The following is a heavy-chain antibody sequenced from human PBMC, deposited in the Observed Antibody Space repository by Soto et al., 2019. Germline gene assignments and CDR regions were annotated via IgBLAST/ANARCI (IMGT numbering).Heavy chain of an antibody. Sequence: EVQLLQSGGGLVQPGGSLRLSCAASGFTFSNYAMSWVRQAPGKGLECVSTINTNGVTRHYADSVKGRFSVSRDNSKNTLSLKMNSLKDEDSAVYYCTKVWQHDSWGQGTLVTVSS. CDR2: INTNGVTR. D-gene: IGHD6-13*01. J-gene: IGHJ5*01. V-gene: IGHV3-23*01. CDR1: GFTFSNYA. CDR3: TKVWQHDS.